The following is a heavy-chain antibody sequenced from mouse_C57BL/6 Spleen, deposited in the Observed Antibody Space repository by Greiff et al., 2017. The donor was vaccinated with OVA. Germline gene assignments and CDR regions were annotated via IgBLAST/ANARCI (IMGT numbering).Heavy chain of an antibody. V-gene: IGHV5-9-1*02. CDR1: GFTFSSYA. J-gene: IGHJ3*01. CDR2: ISSGGDYI. Sequence: EVMLVESGAGLVKPGGSLKLSCAASGFTFSSYAMPWVRQTPEKRLEWVAYISSGGDYIYYADTVKGRFTISRDNARNTLYLQMSSLKSEDTAMYYCTRDRLGQTWFAYWGQGTLVTVSA. D-gene: IGHD4-1*01. CDR3: TRDRLGQTWFAY.